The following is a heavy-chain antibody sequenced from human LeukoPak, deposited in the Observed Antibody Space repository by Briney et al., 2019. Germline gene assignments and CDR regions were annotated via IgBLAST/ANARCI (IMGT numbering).Heavy chain of an antibody. CDR1: GFTFSSYW. CDR3: ARDREDCGGDCYIPDY. CDR2: IKQDGSEK. V-gene: IGHV3-7*01. Sequence: GGSLRLSCAASGFTFSSYWMSWVRQAPGKGLEWVANIKQDGSEKCYVDSVKGRFTISRDNAKNSLYLQMNSLRAEDTAVYYCARDREDCGGDCYIPDYWGQGTLVTVSS. J-gene: IGHJ4*02. D-gene: IGHD2-21*02.